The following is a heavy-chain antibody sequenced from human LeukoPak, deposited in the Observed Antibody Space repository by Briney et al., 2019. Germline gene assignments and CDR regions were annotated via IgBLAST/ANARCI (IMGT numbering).Heavy chain of an antibody. V-gene: IGHV1-69*04. CDR2: MIPILGIA. Sequence: SVKVSCKASGGTFSSYAISWVRQAPGQGLEWMGRMIPILGIANYAQKFQGRVTITADKSTSTAYMELSSLRSEDTAVYYCASPRDCSGGSCYSFFTWGQGTLVTVSS. D-gene: IGHD2-15*01. CDR3: ASPRDCSGGSCYSFFT. CDR1: GGTFSSYA. J-gene: IGHJ5*02.